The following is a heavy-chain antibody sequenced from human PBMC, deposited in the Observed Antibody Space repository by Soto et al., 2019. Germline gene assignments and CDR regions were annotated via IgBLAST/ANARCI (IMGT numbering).Heavy chain of an antibody. CDR2: INPITGGT. V-gene: IGHV1-2*02. D-gene: IGHD3-22*01. CDR1: GYTITSDS. CDR3: ARNYYDSSDRDYLDF. Sequence: SVKASSKASGYTITSDSIHWVQQAPGQGLEWMGWINPITGGTNYAQKFQGRVTMTRDTSITTAYMELSRLRSDDTAVYYCARNYYDSSDRDYLDFWGQGTPVTVSS. J-gene: IGHJ4*02.